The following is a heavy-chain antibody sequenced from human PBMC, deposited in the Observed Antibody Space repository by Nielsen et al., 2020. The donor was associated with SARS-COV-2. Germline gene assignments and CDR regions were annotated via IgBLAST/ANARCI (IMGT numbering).Heavy chain of an antibody. V-gene: IGHV1-8*01. CDR3: ARRADYYDSSAYYY. CDR2: MNPNSGNT. D-gene: IGHD3-22*01. CDR1: GYTFTSYD. Sequence: ASVKVSCKASGYTFTSYDINWARQATGQGLEWMGWMNPNSGNTGYAQKFKGRVTMTRDTSISTAYMELSSLTSEDTAVYYCARRADYYDSSAYYYWGQGILVTVSS. J-gene: IGHJ4*02.